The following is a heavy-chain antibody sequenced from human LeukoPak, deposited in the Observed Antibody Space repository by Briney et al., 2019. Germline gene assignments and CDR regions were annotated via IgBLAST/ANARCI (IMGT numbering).Heavy chain of an antibody. CDR2: INHSGST. D-gene: IGHD3-10*01. J-gene: IGHJ5*02. V-gene: IGHV4-34*01. CDR3: AREGTKTYYYGSGSNCWFDP. Sequence: SESLSLTCAVYGGSLSGYYWSWIRQPPGKGLEWIGEINHSGSTNYNPSLKSRVTISVDTSKNQFSLKLSSVTAADTAVYYCAREGTKTYYYGSGSNCWFDPWGQGTLVTVSS. CDR1: GGSLSGYY.